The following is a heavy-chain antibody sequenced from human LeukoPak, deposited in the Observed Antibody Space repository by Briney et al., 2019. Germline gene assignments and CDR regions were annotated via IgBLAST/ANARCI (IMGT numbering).Heavy chain of an antibody. D-gene: IGHD2-15*01. J-gene: IGHJ5*02. CDR1: GFTFSNYA. Sequence: AGGSLRLSCAASGFTFSNYAMSWVRQAPGKGLEWVSAITSSGGTTYYADSVKGRFTISRDNSKNTLYLQMNSLRAEDAAVYYCAKDPASYCSGSSCYMGWFDPWGQGTLVTVSS. CDR2: ITSSGGTT. CDR3: AKDPASYCSGSSCYMGWFDP. V-gene: IGHV3-23*01.